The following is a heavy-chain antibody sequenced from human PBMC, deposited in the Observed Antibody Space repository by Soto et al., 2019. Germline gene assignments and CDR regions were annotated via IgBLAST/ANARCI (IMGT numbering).Heavy chain of an antibody. V-gene: IGHV3-23*01. CDR1: GLTFGSRA. D-gene: IGHD3-10*01. CDR2: ITDTGGDA. CDR3: ARGSTDSYPGSRIFDF. Sequence: PGGSLILSCVASGLTFGSRAMSWVRQAPGEGLQWVSTITDTGGDAKYADSVRGRFVISRGNSKKTLYLQMTSLTAEDSAMYFCARGSTDSYPGSRIFDFWGRGTLVTVSS. J-gene: IGHJ4*02.